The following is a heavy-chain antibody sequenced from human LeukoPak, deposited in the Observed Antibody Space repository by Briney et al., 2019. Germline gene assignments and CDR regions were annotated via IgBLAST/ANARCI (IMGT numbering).Heavy chain of an antibody. CDR2: MNPNSGNT. CDR1: GYTFTSYD. CDR3: ARVRGCSSTSCYGWFDP. V-gene: IGHV1-8*01. Sequence: ASVKVSCKASGYTFTSYDINWVRQATGQGLEWMGWMNPNSGNTGYAQKFQGRVTMTRDTSTSAVYMELSSLRSEDTAVYYCARVRGCSSTSCYGWFDPWGQGTLVTVSS. J-gene: IGHJ5*02. D-gene: IGHD2-2*01.